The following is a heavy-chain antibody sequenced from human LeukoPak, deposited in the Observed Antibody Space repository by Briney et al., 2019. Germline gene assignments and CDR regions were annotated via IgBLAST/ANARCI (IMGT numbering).Heavy chain of an antibody. CDR2: ISWNSGSI. CDR1: GFTFSSYA. CDR3: AKDRRELLPGVSFDY. D-gene: IGHD1-26*01. Sequence: GGSLRLSCAASGFTFSSYAMHWVRQAPGKGLEWVSGISWNSGSIGYADSVKGRFTISRDNAKNSLYLQMNSLRAEDTALYYCAKDRRELLPGVSFDYWGQGTLVTVSS. J-gene: IGHJ4*02. V-gene: IGHV3-9*01.